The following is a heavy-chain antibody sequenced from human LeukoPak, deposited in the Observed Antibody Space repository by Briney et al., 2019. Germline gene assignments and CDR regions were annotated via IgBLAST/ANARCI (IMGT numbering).Heavy chain of an antibody. D-gene: IGHD3-10*02. CDR1: GFTFSSYT. CDR2: ISSDSSTI. J-gene: IGHJ6*04. CDR3: AELGITMIGGV. V-gene: IGHV3-48*04. Sequence: GGSLRLSCAASGFTFSSYTMNWVRQAPGKGLEWVSYISSDSSTIYYADSVKGRFTISRDNAKNSLYLQMNSLRAEDTAVYYCAELGITMIGGVWGKGTTVTISS.